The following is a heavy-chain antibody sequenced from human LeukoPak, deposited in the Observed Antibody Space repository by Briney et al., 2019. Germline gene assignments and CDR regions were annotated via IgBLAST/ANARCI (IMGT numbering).Heavy chain of an antibody. CDR1: GFIFSSFS. D-gene: IGHD2-2*01. J-gene: IGHJ4*02. V-gene: IGHV3-21*04. CDR2: ISTSGGLSSI. CDR3: AKSIVVVPAAGGNYFDY. Sequence: GGSLRLSCAASGFIFSSFSVNWVRQAPGKGLEWVSSISTSGGLSSIYYADSVKGRFTISRDNAKNSLYLQMNSLRAEDTAVYYCAKSIVVVPAAGGNYFDYWGQGTLVTVSS.